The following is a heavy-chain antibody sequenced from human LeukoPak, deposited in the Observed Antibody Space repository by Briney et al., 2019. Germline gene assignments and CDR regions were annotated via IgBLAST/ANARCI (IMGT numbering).Heavy chain of an antibody. CDR1: GYTFTSYY. Sequence: GASVKVFCKASGYTFTSYYMHWVRQAPGQGLEWMGIINPSGGSTSYAQKFQGRVTMTRDTSTSTVYMELSSLRSEDTAVYYCARDAYYYDSSGYYDYWGQGTLVTVSS. D-gene: IGHD3-22*01. CDR3: ARDAYYYDSSGYYDY. V-gene: IGHV1-46*01. CDR2: INPSGGST. J-gene: IGHJ4*02.